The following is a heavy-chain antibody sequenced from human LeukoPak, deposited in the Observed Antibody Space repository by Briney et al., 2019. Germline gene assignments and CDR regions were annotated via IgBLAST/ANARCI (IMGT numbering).Heavy chain of an antibody. J-gene: IGHJ3*02. V-gene: IGHV1-2*02. CDR3: ANGQYSYGWGAFDI. Sequence: GASVKVSCKASGYTFTGYYMHWVRQAPGQGLEWMGWINPNSGGTNYAQKFQGRVTMTRDTSISTAYMELSRLRSDDTAVYYCANGQYSYGWGAFDIWGQGTMVTVSS. CDR1: GYTFTGYY. CDR2: INPNSGGT. D-gene: IGHD5-18*01.